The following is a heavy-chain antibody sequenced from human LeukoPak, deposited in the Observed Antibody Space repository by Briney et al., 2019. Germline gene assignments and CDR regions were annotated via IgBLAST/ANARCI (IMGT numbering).Heavy chain of an antibody. Sequence: GGSLRLSCAASGFTFSSYCMHWVRQAPGKGLEWVPVIWYDGSNKYYEDSVKGRFTISRDNSKKTLYLQMNSLRAEDTAVYYCAKRPVTTARSLDPWGQGTLVTVSS. D-gene: IGHD4-17*01. J-gene: IGHJ5*02. CDR1: GFTFSSYC. CDR2: IWYDGSNK. CDR3: AKRPVTTARSLDP. V-gene: IGHV3-33*06.